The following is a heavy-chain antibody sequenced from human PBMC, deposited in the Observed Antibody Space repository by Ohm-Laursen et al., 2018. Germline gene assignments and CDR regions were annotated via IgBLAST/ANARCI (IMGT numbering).Heavy chain of an antibody. CDR1: GFTFSSYA. V-gene: IGHV3-21*01. J-gene: IGHJ3*02. D-gene: IGHD2-15*01. CDR2: ISSSSSYI. CDR3: ARDRTVVAIPGNAFDI. Sequence: GSLRLSCAASGFTFSSYAMNWVRQAPGKGLEWVSSISSSSSYIYYADSVKGRFTISRDNAKNSLYLQMNSLRAEDTAVYYCARDRTVVAIPGNAFDIWGQGTMVTVSS.